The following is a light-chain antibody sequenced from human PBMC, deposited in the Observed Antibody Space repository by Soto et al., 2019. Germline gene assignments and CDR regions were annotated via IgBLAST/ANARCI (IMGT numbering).Light chain of an antibody. CDR3: SSYTSSSGLYG. CDR2: EVS. CDR1: SSDVGGYNY. Sequence: SVLTQPASVSGSPGQSITISCTGTSSDVGGYNYVSWYQQHPGKAPKLMIYEVSNRPSGVSNRFSGSKSGNTASLTISGLQDEDEADYYLSSYTSSSGLYGFGNGTKVTV. V-gene: IGLV2-14*01. J-gene: IGLJ1*01.